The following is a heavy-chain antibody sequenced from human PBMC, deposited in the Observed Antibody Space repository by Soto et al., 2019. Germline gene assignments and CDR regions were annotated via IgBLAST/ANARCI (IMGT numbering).Heavy chain of an antibody. CDR2: IIPIFGTA. D-gene: IGHD3-22*01. CDR3: AGRHDYYDSSGYYPHFDY. J-gene: IGHJ4*02. CDR1: GGSFTYT. V-gene: IGHV1-69*13. Sequence: SVKVSCKASGGSFTYTLSWVRQAPGQGLEWMGGIIPIFGTANYAQKFQGRVTITADESTSTAYMELSSLRSEDTAVYYCAGRHDYYDSSGYYPHFDYWGQGTLVTVSS.